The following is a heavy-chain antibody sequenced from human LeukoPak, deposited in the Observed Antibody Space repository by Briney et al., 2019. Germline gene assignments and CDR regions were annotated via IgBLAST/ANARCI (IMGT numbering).Heavy chain of an antibody. J-gene: IGHJ3*01. CDR2: IYPGDSDT. Sequence: GESLQISCKGSGYSFTNYWIGWVRQMPGKGLEWMGIIYPGDSDTTYSPSFQGQVTMSADKSLSTAYLQWSSLKASDTAMYYCARRVSSSGFDAFDVWGQGTMVTVSS. CDR1: GYSFTNYW. CDR3: ARRVSSSGFDAFDV. V-gene: IGHV5-51*01. D-gene: IGHD5-12*01.